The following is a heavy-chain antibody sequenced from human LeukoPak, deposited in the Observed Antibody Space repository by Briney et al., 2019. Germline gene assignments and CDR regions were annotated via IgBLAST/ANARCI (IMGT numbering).Heavy chain of an antibody. V-gene: IGHV1-18*01. Sequence: ASVKVSCKASGYTFISYGINWVRQAPGQGLEWMGWISAYSDDTNYAQKLQGRLTMTTDTSTSTAYMELSSLRSEDTAVYYCARDRQKGEEDYWGQGTLVTVSS. CDR3: ARDRQKGEEDY. CDR1: GYTFISYG. J-gene: IGHJ4*02. CDR2: ISAYSDDT.